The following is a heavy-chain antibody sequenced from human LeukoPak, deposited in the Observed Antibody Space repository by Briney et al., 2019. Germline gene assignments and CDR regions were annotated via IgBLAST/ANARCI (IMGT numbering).Heavy chain of an antibody. CDR1: GGSISSYY. CDR2: IYYSGST. V-gene: IGHV4-59*01. CDR3: ARDHSGSYYEPDAFDI. J-gene: IGHJ3*02. D-gene: IGHD1-26*01. Sequence: SETLSLTCTVSGGSISSYYWSWIRQPPGKGLEWIGYIYYSGSTNYNPSLKSRVTISVDTSKNQFSLKLSSVTAADTAVYYCARDHSGSYYEPDAFDIWGQGTMVTVSS.